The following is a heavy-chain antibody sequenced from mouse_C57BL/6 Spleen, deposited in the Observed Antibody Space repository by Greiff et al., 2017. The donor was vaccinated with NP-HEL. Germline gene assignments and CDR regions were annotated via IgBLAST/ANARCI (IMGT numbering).Heavy chain of an antibody. V-gene: IGHV3-1*01. J-gene: IGHJ4*01. CDR1: GYSITSGYD. Sequence: EVQLKESGPGMVKPSQSLSLTCTVTGYSITSGYDWHLIRHFPGNKLEWMGYISYSGSTNYNPSLKSRISITHDTSKNHFFLQLNSVTTEDTATYYCARELSYAMDYWGQGTSVTVSS. D-gene: IGHD3-2*02. CDR3: ARELSYAMDY. CDR2: ISYSGST.